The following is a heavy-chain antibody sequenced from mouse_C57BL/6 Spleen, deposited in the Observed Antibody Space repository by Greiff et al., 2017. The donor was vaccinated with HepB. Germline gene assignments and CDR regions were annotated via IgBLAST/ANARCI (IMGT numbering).Heavy chain of an antibody. D-gene: IGHD2-4*01. V-gene: IGHV1-69*01. CDR2: IDPSDSYT. Sequence: VQLQQPGAELVMPGASVKLSCKASGYTFTSYWMHWVKQRPGQGLEWIGEIDPSDSYTNYNQKFKGKSTLTVDKSSSTAYMQLSSLTSEDSAVYYCARRGDYDYGGAWFAYWGQGTLVTVSA. J-gene: IGHJ3*01. CDR1: GYTFTSYW. CDR3: ARRGDYDYGGAWFAY.